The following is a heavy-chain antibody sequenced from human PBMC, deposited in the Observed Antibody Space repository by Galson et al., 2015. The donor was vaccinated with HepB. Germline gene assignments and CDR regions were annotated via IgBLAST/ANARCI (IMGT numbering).Heavy chain of an antibody. Sequence: SVKVSCKASGYTFTGYYMHWVRQAPGQSLEWMGWTNPNSGGTNYAQKFQGRVTMTRDTSISTAYMELSRLESDDTAVYYCERYSSPSPFDYWGQGTLVTVSS. CDR3: ERYSSPSPFDY. D-gene: IGHD6-6*01. CDR1: GYTFTGYY. V-gene: IGHV1-2*02. CDR2: TNPNSGGT. J-gene: IGHJ4*02.